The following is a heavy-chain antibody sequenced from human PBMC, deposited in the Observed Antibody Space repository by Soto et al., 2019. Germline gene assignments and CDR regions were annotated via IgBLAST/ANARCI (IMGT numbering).Heavy chain of an antibody. CDR2: IYSSGNT. D-gene: IGHD4-17*01. Sequence: QVQLQESGPGLVKPSQTLSLTCTVSGGSISSNFYYWSWFRQPPGKGLEWIGYIYSSGNTYYNPSLKSQVSISVDTSKNQFSLKLSSVTAADTAVYYCAWGPTVTTDYWGQGALVTVSS. J-gene: IGHJ4*02. CDR1: GGSISSNFYY. V-gene: IGHV4-30-4*01. CDR3: AWGPTVTTDY.